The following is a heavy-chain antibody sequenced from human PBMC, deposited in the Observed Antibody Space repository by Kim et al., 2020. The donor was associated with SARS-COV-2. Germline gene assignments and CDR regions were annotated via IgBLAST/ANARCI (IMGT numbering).Heavy chain of an antibody. Sequence: SVKGRFTISRDNAKNSLYLQMNSLRDEDTAVYYCARWAVGATRGLDAFDIWGQGTMVTVSS. J-gene: IGHJ3*02. CDR3: ARWAVGATRGLDAFDI. V-gene: IGHV3-48*02. D-gene: IGHD1-26*01.